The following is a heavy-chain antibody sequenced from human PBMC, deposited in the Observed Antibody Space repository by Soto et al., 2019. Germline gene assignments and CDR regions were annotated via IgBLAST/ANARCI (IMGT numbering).Heavy chain of an antibody. D-gene: IGHD4-17*01. J-gene: IGHJ4*02. CDR3: ARTNLMATVGGADY. CDR2: IFYSGST. CDR1: GGSISSGDYY. Sequence: QVQLQESGPGLVKPSQTLSLTCTVSGGSISSGDYYWSWIRQPPGKGLEWIGYIFYSGSTYYNPSLKGRVTLSVDTAKDPFSLELSSVTAADTAVYYWARTNLMATVGGADYWGQGTLVTVSS. V-gene: IGHV4-30-4*01.